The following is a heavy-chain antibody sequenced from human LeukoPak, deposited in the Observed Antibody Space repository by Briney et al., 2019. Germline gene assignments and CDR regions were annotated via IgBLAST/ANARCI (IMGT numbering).Heavy chain of an antibody. D-gene: IGHD2-15*01. V-gene: IGHV3-30*02. CDR3: SQERDRRGYFDY. J-gene: IGHJ4*02. CDR1: GFSFSTYG. CDR2: IWSDGNEK. Sequence: GGSLRLSCAASGFSFSTYGMHWVSQEPGRRLEWVTFIWSDGNEKYYAASLKGRFTIYRDNSKSTLFLQMNSLRGEDTSVYYCSQERDRRGYFDYWGQGTLVTVSS.